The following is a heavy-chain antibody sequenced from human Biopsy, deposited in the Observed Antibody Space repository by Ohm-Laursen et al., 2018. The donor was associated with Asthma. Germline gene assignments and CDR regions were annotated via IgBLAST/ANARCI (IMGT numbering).Heavy chain of an antibody. CDR3: ARGVDRVTGLLDHFDS. CDR1: GGSINNFY. Sequence: TLSLTCTVSGGSINNFYWIWIRPPPGKELESIVHVYYSGSTNYNPSLKRRVTISIDASKNQFSLKLTSVTAADTAVYYCARGVDRVTGLLDHFDSWGQGTLVTVSS. D-gene: IGHD2-21*02. J-gene: IGHJ4*02. V-gene: IGHV4-59*01. CDR2: VYYSGST.